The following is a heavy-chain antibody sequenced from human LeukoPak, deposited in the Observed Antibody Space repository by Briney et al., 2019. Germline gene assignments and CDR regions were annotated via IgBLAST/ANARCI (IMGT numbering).Heavy chain of an antibody. CDR1: GFTFSSYG. CDR3: ATPGGSGSSGYGMDV. J-gene: IGHJ6*04. CDR2: ISYDGSNK. D-gene: IGHD3-10*01. V-gene: IGHV3-30*03. Sequence: PGGPLRLSCAASGFTFSSYGMHWVRQAPGKGLEWVAVISYDGSNKYYADSVKGRFTISRDNSKNTLYLQMNSLRAEDTAVYYCATPGGSGSSGYGMDVWGKGTTVTVSS.